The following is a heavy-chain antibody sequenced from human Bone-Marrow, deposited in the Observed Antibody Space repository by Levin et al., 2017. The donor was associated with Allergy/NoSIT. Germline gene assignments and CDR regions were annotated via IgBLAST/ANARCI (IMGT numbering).Heavy chain of an antibody. J-gene: IGHJ3*01. D-gene: IGHD3-3*01. Sequence: SQTLSLTCTVSGGSIRSGIYFWSWVRQLPGKGLEWIGYVSYSGITFYNQSLKSRVTISGDTSKNLFSLTLNSVTAADTAIYYCARGITVFGVVLAVNDAFDVWGQGTMVTVSS. CDR1: GGSIRSGIYF. CDR2: VSYSGIT. V-gene: IGHV4-31*03. CDR3: ARGITVFGVVLAVNDAFDV.